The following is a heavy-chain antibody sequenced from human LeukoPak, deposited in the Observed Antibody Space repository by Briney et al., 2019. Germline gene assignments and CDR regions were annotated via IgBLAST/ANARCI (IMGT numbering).Heavy chain of an antibody. J-gene: IGHJ3*02. Sequence: SQTLSLTCTVSGGSISSDSYYWSWIRQPAGKGLEWIVRIYTSGSTNYNPSLKTRVTISVDTSKNQFSLKLSSVTAADTAVYYCARAGWEGAFDIWGQGTMVTVSS. CDR1: GGSISSDSYY. CDR3: ARAGWEGAFDI. V-gene: IGHV4-61*02. CDR2: IYTSGST. D-gene: IGHD1-26*01.